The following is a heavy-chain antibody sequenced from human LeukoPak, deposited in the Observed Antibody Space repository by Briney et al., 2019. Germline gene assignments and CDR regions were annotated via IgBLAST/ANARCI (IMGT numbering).Heavy chain of an antibody. Sequence: GGSLRLSCAASGFTFSSYGMHWVRQAPGKGLEWVAAISYDGSNKYYADSVKGRFTISRDNSKNTLYLQMNSLRAEDTAVYYCAKDPYGSGMNWFDPWGQGTLVIVSS. CDR2: ISYDGSNK. J-gene: IGHJ5*02. CDR1: GFTFSSYG. V-gene: IGHV3-30*18. D-gene: IGHD3-10*01. CDR3: AKDPYGSGMNWFDP.